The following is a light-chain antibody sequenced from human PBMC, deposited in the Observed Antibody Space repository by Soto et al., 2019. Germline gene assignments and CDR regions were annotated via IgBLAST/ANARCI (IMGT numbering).Light chain of an antibody. Sequence: EIVMTQSPVILSLSPGERATLSCRASRGVSTSLAWYQHQPGQTPRLLIFGASNRATGIPARFSGSGSGTDFTLTISSLEPEDFAVYYCQQRSNWPITFGQGTRLEIK. J-gene: IGKJ5*01. CDR3: QQRSNWPIT. V-gene: IGKV3-11*01. CDR2: GAS. CDR1: RGVSTS.